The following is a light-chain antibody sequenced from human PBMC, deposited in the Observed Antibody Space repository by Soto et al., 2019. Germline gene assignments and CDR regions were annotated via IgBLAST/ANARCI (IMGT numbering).Light chain of an antibody. CDR2: KAF. J-gene: IGKJ2*01. CDR3: QQYNSYSPYT. Sequence: DIQMTQSPSTLSASVGDRVTITCRASQSISSWLAWYQQKPGKAPKLLIYKAFSLESGVPSRFIGSGSGTEFTLTLSSLQPDDFATYYCQQYNSYSPYTFGQGTKLEIK. CDR1: QSISSW. V-gene: IGKV1-5*03.